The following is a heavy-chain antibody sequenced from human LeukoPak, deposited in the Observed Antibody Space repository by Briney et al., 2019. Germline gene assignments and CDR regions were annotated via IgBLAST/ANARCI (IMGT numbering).Heavy chain of an antibody. J-gene: IGHJ1*01. CDR1: EFSRRTRGVG. Sequence: GSGPTLVNPPQTLTLTNTFSEFSRRTRGVGVGWIPQPPGEGLEWLALIYWDDGKRYSPSLKSRLTITKDNSKNQVVLTMPNMDPVDTATYYCALWWDYFRFQHWGQGTLVTVSS. D-gene: IGHD2-8*02. CDR3: ALWWDYFRFQH. V-gene: IGHV2-5*02. CDR2: IYWDDGK.